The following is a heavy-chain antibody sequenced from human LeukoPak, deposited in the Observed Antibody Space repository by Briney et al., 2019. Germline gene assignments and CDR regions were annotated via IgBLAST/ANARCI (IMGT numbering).Heavy chain of an antibody. Sequence: GESLKISCEGSLDSFTGDWISRVRQMPGKGLEWMGRIDPSDSHTNYSPSFQGHVTISPYKSISTFYLQWSSLTASDTATYYSSSPREDGQSGDFWGQGTLVTVSS. CDR2: IDPSDSHT. V-gene: IGHV5-10-1*01. CDR1: LDSFTGDW. CDR3: SSPREDGQSGDF. D-gene: IGHD5-24*01. J-gene: IGHJ4*02.